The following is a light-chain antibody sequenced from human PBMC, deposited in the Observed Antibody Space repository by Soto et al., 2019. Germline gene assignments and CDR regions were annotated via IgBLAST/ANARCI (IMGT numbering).Light chain of an antibody. CDR3: NSYEGSNNLV. CDR1: TSDVGAYNS. J-gene: IGLJ2*01. V-gene: IGLV2-8*01. Sequence: QSVLTQPPSASGSPGQSVTISCTGTTSDVGAYNSVSWYQQHPGRAPKLLIYEVTKRPSGVPDRFSGSKSGNTASLTVSGLQAEDEADYYFNSYEGSNNLVFGGGTKLTAL. CDR2: EVT.